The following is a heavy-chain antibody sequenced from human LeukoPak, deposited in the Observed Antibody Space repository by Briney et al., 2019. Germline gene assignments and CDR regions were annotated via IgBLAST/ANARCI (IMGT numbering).Heavy chain of an antibody. D-gene: IGHD4-23*01. V-gene: IGHV4-38-2*02. J-gene: IGHJ4*02. CDR3: ARMIAGSNVDY. Sequence: SETLSLTCTVSGYSISSGYYWGWIRQPPGKGLEWIGTIYHSGSTYYNPSLKSRVTISVDTSKNQFSLKLSSVTAADTAVYYCARMIAGSNVDYWGQGTLVTVSS. CDR2: IYHSGST. CDR1: GYSISSGYY.